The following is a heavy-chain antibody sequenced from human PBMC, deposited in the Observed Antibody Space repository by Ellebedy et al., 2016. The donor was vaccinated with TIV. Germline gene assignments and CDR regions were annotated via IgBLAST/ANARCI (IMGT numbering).Heavy chain of an antibody. D-gene: IGHD3-10*01. Sequence: AASVKVSCKASGYTFTSYGISWVRQAPGQGLEWMGIINPSGGTTTYAQNLQGRVTMTRDTSTTTVYMELSSLRSEDTAVYYCARKLLWFGDHRGAFDIWGQGTMVTVSS. CDR3: ARKLLWFGDHRGAFDI. V-gene: IGHV1-46*04. J-gene: IGHJ3*02. CDR1: GYTFTSYG. CDR2: INPSGGTT.